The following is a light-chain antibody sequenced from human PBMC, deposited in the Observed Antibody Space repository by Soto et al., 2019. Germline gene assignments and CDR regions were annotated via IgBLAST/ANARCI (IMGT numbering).Light chain of an antibody. CDR1: RGHSSYG. CDR3: QTWDTGPRG. J-gene: IGLJ2*01. Sequence: QPVLTQSPSASTSLGASVKLTCTLSRGHSSYGIAWHQQQPEKGPRCLMNLNTDGSHTRGDGIPDRFSGSSSGAERYLTISSLQSEDEAEYYCQTWDTGPRGFGGGTKLTVL. V-gene: IGLV4-69*01. CDR2: LNTDGSH.